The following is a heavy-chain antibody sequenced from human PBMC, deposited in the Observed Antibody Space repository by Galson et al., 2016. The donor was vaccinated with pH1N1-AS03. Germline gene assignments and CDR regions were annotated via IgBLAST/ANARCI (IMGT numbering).Heavy chain of an antibody. J-gene: IGHJ4*02. CDR3: ARRSRDDGSGYYTDYDYFDL. Sequence: SLRLSCAASGFTFSTLWMTWVRQAPGKGLEWVANIKTDGGDKNYVDSVKGRFIISRDNAKNSLYLQMNSLRLEDTAVYFCARRSRDDGSGYYTDYDYFDLWGQGTLVTVSS. D-gene: IGHD3-22*01. CDR1: GFTFSTLW. V-gene: IGHV3-7*03. CDR2: IKTDGGDK.